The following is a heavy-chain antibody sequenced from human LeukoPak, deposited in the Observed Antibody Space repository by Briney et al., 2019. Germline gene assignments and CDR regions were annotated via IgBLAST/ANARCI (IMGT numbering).Heavy chain of an antibody. D-gene: IGHD2-21*02. Sequence: PSETLSLTCTVSGGSISSNIYYWGWIRQPPGKGLEWIGEINHSGSTNYNPSLKSRVTISVDTSKNQFSLKLSSVTAADTAVYYCARGTRVRCGGDCYSRWFDPWGQGTLVTVSS. CDR1: GGSISSNIYY. CDR2: INHSGST. V-gene: IGHV4-39*07. J-gene: IGHJ5*02. CDR3: ARGTRVRCGGDCYSRWFDP.